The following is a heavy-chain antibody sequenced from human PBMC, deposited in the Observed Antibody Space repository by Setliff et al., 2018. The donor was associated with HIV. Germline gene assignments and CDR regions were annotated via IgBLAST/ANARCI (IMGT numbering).Heavy chain of an antibody. D-gene: IGHD3-3*01. CDR3: ARDGADYNFRSGTYPFDI. J-gene: IGHJ4*02. CDR2: INTNTGSP. CDR1: GYTFNTYP. Sequence: ASVKVSCKASGYTFNTYPINWIRQAPGQGPEWMGRINTNTGSPRFAQGFRGRFGFSLDASVTTTYLRIKDLKAEDIAVYYCARDGADYNFRSGTYPFDIWGQGTLVTVSS. V-gene: IGHV7-4-1*02.